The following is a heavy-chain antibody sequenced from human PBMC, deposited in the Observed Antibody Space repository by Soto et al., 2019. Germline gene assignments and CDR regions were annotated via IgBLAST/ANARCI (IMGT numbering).Heavy chain of an antibody. V-gene: IGHV1-69*13. CDR3: ASRPGIAAAATVNWFDP. D-gene: IGHD6-13*01. J-gene: IGHJ5*02. Sequence: SVKVSCKASGGTFSSYAISWVRQAPGQGLEWMGGIIPIFGTANYAQKFQGRVTITADESTSTAYMELSSLRSEDTAVYYCASRPGIAAAATVNWFDPWGQGTLVTVSS. CDR1: GGTFSSYA. CDR2: IIPIFGTA.